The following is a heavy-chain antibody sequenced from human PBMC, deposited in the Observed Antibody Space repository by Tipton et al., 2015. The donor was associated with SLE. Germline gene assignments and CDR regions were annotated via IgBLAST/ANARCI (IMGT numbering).Heavy chain of an antibody. CDR1: GGSISRIGYY. V-gene: IGHV4-31*03. Sequence: TLSLTCTVSGGSISRIGYYWSWIRQHPGKGLEWIGYIYHTGSTYYNPSLESRLTISIDTSKNQFSLRLSSVTAADTGVYYCVKSVVVVSPRDYYYYMDVWGKGTTVTVSS. D-gene: IGHD2-15*01. J-gene: IGHJ6*03. CDR3: VKSVVVVSPRDYYYYMDV. CDR2: IYHTGST.